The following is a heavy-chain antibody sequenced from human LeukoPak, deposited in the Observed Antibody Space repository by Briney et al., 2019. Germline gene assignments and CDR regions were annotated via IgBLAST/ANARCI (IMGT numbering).Heavy chain of an antibody. CDR1: GFTFDDYA. J-gene: IGHJ3*02. Sequence: GGSLRLSCAASGFTFDDYAMHWVRQAPGKGLEWVSGISWNSGSIGYADSVKGRFTISRDNSKNTLYLQMNSLRAEDTAVYYCARDRSGYDYVDAFDIWGQGTMDTVSS. CDR2: ISWNSGSI. D-gene: IGHD5-12*01. V-gene: IGHV3-9*01. CDR3: ARDRSGYDYVDAFDI.